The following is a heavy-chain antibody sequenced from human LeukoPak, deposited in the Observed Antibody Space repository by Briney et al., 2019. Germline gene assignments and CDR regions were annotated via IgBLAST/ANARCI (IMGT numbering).Heavy chain of an antibody. V-gene: IGHV4-34*01. CDR1: GGSFSGYY. Sequence: PSETLSLTCAVYGGSFSGYYWSWIRQPPGKGLEWIGEINHSGSTNYNPSLKSRVTISVDTSKNQFSLKLSSVTAADTAVYYCARRAAVADNYFDYWGQGTLVTVSS. J-gene: IGHJ4*02. CDR3: ARRAAVADNYFDY. D-gene: IGHD6-19*01. CDR2: INHSGST.